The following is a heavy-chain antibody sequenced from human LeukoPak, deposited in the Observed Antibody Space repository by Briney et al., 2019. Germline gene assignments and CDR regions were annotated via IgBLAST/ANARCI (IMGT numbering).Heavy chain of an antibody. CDR1: GGSISSSSYY. CDR3: ARDGSGNSNYFDF. D-gene: IGHD3-10*01. Sequence: SETLSLTCTVSGGSISSSSYYWGWIRQPPGKGLEWIGSIFYSGSTYYNPSLKSRVTVSLDTSKIQFSLKLSSVTAADTAVYYCARDGSGNSNYFDFWGQGTLVTVSS. CDR2: IFYSGST. V-gene: IGHV4-39*07. J-gene: IGHJ4*02.